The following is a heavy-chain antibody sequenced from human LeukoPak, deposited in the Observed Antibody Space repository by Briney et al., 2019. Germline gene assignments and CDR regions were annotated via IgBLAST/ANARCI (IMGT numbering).Heavy chain of an antibody. D-gene: IGHD5-24*01. J-gene: IGHJ4*02. V-gene: IGHV4-34*01. CDR3: ARGGWLQFTYYFDY. CDR1: GGSFSGYY. Sequence: TSETLSLTCAVYGGSFSGYYWSWIRQPPGKGLEWIGEINHSGSTNYNPSLKSRVTISVDTSKNQFSLKLSSVTAADTAVYYCARGGWLQFTYYFDYWGQGTLVTVSS. CDR2: INHSGST.